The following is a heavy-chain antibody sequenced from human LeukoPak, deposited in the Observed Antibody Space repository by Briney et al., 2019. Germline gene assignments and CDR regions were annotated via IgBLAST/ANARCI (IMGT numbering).Heavy chain of an antibody. CDR2: IRYDGSNK. Sequence: GGSLRLSCAASGFTFSSYGMHWVRQAPGKGLEWVAFIRYDGSNKYYADSVKGRFTISRDNSKNTLYLQMNSLRAEDTAVYYCAKDLYYYGSGSPTAKFDPWGQGTLVTVSS. V-gene: IGHV3-30*02. D-gene: IGHD3-10*01. CDR3: AKDLYYYGSGSPTAKFDP. J-gene: IGHJ5*02. CDR1: GFTFSSYG.